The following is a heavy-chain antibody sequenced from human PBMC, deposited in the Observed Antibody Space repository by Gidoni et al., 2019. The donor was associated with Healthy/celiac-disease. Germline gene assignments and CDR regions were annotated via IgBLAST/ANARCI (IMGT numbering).Heavy chain of an antibody. V-gene: IGHV4-59*01. Sequence: QVQLQESGPGLVKPSETLSLTCTVSGGSISSYYWSWIRQPPGKGLEWIGYIYYSGSTNYNPSLKSRVTISVDTSKNQFSLKLSSVTAADTAVYYCARGDTVTKGDYWGQGTLVTVSS. CDR2: IYYSGST. CDR3: ARGDTVTKGDY. CDR1: GGSISSYY. J-gene: IGHJ4*02. D-gene: IGHD4-17*01.